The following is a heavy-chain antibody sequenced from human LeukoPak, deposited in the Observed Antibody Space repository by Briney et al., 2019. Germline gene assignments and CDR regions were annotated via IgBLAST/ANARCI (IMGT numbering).Heavy chain of an antibody. D-gene: IGHD3-10*01. V-gene: IGHV1-8*01. Sequence: ASVKVSCKASGYTFTSYDINWVRQATGQGLEWMGWMNPNSGNTGYAQKYQGRVTMTRNTSISTAYMELSSLRSEDTAVYYCARVLRGLNAFDIWGQGTMVTVSS. CDR3: ARVLRGLNAFDI. CDR2: MNPNSGNT. J-gene: IGHJ3*02. CDR1: GYTFTSYD.